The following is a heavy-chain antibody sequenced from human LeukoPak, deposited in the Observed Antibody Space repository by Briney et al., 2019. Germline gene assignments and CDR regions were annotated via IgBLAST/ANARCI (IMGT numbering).Heavy chain of an antibody. CDR2: IYSGGNT. CDR1: GFTVSSKY. Sequence: GGSLRLSCAASGFTVSSKYMSWVRQAPGKGLEWVSLIYSGGNTYYADSVKGRFTISRDNAKNSLYLQMNSLRAEDTAVYYCARDPPRRAFDVWGQGTMVTVSS. V-gene: IGHV3-53*01. J-gene: IGHJ3*01. CDR3: ARDPPRRAFDV.